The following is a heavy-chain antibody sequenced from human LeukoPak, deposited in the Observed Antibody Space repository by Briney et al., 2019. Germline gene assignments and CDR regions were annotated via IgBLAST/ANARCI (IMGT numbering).Heavy chain of an antibody. D-gene: IGHD3-10*01. J-gene: IGHJ3*02. V-gene: IGHV4-59*01. CDR2: IYYSGST. CDR3: ARGVLLWFGELSPNDAFDI. CDR1: GGSISSYY. Sequence: SETLSLTCTVSGGSISSYYWSWIRQPPGKGLEWIGYIYYSGSTNYNPSLKSRVTISVDTSKNQFSLKLSSVTAADTAVYYCARGVLLWFGELSPNDAFDIWGQGTMVTVSS.